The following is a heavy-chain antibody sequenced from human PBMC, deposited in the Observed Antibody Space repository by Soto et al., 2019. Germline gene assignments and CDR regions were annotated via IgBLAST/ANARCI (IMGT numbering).Heavy chain of an antibody. Sequence: EVQLVESGGGLVQPGGSLRLSCAASGFTFSSYWMSWVRQAPGKGLEWVANIKQDGSEKYYVDSVKGRFTISRDNAKNSLYLQMYSLRAEDTAVYYCARLHSYCGGDCYYPFDPWGQGTLVTVSS. CDR2: IKQDGSEK. D-gene: IGHD2-21*01. CDR1: GFTFSSYW. J-gene: IGHJ5*02. V-gene: IGHV3-7*01. CDR3: ARLHSYCGGDCYYPFDP.